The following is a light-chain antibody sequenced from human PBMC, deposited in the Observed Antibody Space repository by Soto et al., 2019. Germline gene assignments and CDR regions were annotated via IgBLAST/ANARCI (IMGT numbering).Light chain of an antibody. CDR1: QSVSSSS. Sequence: EIVLTQSPATLSLSPGERANLSCGASQSVSSSSLAWYQQKPGLAPRLLIYDASSRATGIPDRFSGSGDGTDFTLNISRLEMEDFAVYYCQQYGRPLRSLPIIFGQGTRREIK. CDR3: QQYGRPLRSLPII. V-gene: IGKV3D-20*01. CDR2: DAS. J-gene: IGKJ5*01.